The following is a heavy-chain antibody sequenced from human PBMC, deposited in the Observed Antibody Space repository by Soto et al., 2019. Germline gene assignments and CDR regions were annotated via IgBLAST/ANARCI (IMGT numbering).Heavy chain of an antibody. CDR3: AKGDRRIQLWTTPKNYGMDV. V-gene: IGHV3-9*01. D-gene: IGHD5-18*01. Sequence: PGGSLRLSCAASGFTFDDYAMHWVRQAPGKGLEWVSGISWNTGNIGYADSVKGRFTISRDNAKNSLYLQMNSLRAEDTALYYCAKGDRRIQLWTTPKNYGMDVWGQGTTVTVSS. J-gene: IGHJ6*02. CDR2: ISWNTGNI. CDR1: GFTFDDYA.